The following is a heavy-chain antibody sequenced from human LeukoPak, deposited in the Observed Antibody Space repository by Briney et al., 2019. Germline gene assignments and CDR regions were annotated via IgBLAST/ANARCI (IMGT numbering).Heavy chain of an antibody. V-gene: IGHV3-7*01. D-gene: IGHD3-10*01. J-gene: IGHJ4*02. CDR1: GFTFTTYW. CDR3: ARVAKYYYGSEAYYFFEH. Sequence: GGSLRLSCAASGFTFTTYWMSWVRQAPGKGLEWVANINQDGSEKYFVDSVRGRFTISRDNAKNSLYLQMNSLRVEDTAVYYCARVAKYYYGSEAYYFFEHWGQGTPVTASS. CDR2: INQDGSEK.